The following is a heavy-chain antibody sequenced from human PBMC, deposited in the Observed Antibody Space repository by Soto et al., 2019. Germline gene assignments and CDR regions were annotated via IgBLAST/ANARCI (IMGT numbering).Heavy chain of an antibody. CDR1: GGPLGSDG. D-gene: IGHD1-26*01. CDR3: ARDLVPVGASTYYYGMDV. V-gene: IGHV3-33*01. J-gene: IGHJ6*02. CDR2: IWYDGSNK. Sequence: LRRSCGGAGGPLGSDGKHGVRQGPGKGLEWVAVIWYDGSNKYYADSVKGRFTISRDNSKNTLYLQMNSLRAEDTAVYYCARDLVPVGASTYYYGMDVWGQGT.